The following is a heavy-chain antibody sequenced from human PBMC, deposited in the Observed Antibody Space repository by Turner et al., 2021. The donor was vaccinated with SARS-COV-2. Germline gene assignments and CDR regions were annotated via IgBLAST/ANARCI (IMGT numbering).Heavy chain of an antibody. CDR2: IWYDGSNK. CDR3: AKQLGLYSNPMYYFDY. V-gene: IGHV3-33*06. CDR1: GFTFRSYG. J-gene: IGHJ4*02. Sequence: QVQLVESGGGVVQPGRSLRLSCAASGFTFRSYGMHWVRQAPGKGLEWVAVIWYDGSNKYYADSVKGRFTISRDNSKNTLYLQMNSLRAEDTAVYYCAKQLGLYSNPMYYFDYWGQGTLVTVSS. D-gene: IGHD4-4*01.